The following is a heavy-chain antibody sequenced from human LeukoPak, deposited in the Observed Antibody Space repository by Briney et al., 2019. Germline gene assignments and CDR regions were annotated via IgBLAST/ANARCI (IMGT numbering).Heavy chain of an antibody. J-gene: IGHJ4*02. D-gene: IGHD3-3*01. V-gene: IGHV3-23*01. CDR2: ISGSGGST. Sequence: GGSLRLSCAASGFTFSSYAMSRVRQAPGKGLEWVSAISGSGGSTYYADSVKGRFTISRDNSKNTLYLQMNSLRAEDTAVYYCAKEEGYYDFWSGYLLYWGQGTLVTVSS. CDR1: GFTFSSYA. CDR3: AKEEGYYDFWSGYLLY.